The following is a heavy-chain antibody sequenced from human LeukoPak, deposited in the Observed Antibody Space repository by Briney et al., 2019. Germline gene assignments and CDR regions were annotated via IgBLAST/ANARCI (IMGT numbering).Heavy chain of an antibody. D-gene: IGHD2-15*01. CDR3: AREVSCSGGSCYDGLDY. V-gene: IGHV3-21*01. CDR1: GFTFSSYS. J-gene: IGHJ4*02. CDR2: ISSSSSYI. Sequence: GGSLRLSCAASGFTFSSYSMNWVRQAPGKGLEWVSSISSSSSYIYYADSVKGRSTISRDNAKNSLYLQMNSLRAEDTAVYYCAREVSCSGGSCYDGLDYWGQGTLVTVSS.